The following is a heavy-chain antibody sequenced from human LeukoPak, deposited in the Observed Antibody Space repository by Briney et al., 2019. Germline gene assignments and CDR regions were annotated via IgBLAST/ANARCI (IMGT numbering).Heavy chain of an antibody. CDR1: GGSISSSSYY. V-gene: IGHV4-39*07. D-gene: IGHD6-19*01. Sequence: PSETLSLTCTVSGGSISSSSYYWGWIRQPPGKGLEWIGSIYYSGSTYYNPSLKSRVTISVDTSKNQFSLKLSSVTAADTAVYYCARVAQWLDGFDYWGQGTLVTVSS. J-gene: IGHJ4*02. CDR2: IYYSGST. CDR3: ARVAQWLDGFDY.